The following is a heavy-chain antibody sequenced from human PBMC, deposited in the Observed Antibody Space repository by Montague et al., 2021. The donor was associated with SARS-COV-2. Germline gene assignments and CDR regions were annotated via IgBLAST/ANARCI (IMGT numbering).Heavy chain of an antibody. V-gene: IGHV4-34*01. CDR2: INHSGST. J-gene: IGHJ6*02. D-gene: IGHD3-10*01. CDR1: GGSFSGYY. CDR3: ARGYRSPILLWFGDGYGYGMDV. Sequence: SETLSLTCAVYGGSFSGYYWSWIRQPPGKGLEWMGEINHSGSTNYNPSLKSQVTISVDTSKNQCSLKLSSGTAADTAVYYCARGYRSPILLWFGDGYGYGMDVWGQGTLVTVSS.